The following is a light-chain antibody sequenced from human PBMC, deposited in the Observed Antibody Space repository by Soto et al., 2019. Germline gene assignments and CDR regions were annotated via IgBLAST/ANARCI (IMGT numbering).Light chain of an antibody. CDR1: QGISSY. Sequence: IRMTQSPSSLSASTGDRVTITCRASQGISSYLAWYQQKPGKAPKLLIYAASTLQSGVPSRFSGSGSGTEFTLTISSLQPEDFATYYCQQLNSYPRTFGPGTKVDIK. CDR3: QQLNSYPRT. J-gene: IGKJ3*01. CDR2: AAS. V-gene: IGKV1-9*01.